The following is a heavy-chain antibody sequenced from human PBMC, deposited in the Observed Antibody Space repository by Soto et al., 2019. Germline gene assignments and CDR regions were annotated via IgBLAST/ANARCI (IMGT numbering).Heavy chain of an antibody. Sequence: ASVKVSCKASGGTFSSYAISWVRQAPGQGLEWMGGIIPIFGTANYAQKFQGRVTITADESTSTAYMELSSLRSEDTAVYYCARANLAPGYSYGYTFDYWGQGTLVTVSS. CDR1: GGTFSSYA. D-gene: IGHD5-18*01. J-gene: IGHJ4*02. V-gene: IGHV1-69*13. CDR2: IIPIFGTA. CDR3: ARANLAPGYSYGYTFDY.